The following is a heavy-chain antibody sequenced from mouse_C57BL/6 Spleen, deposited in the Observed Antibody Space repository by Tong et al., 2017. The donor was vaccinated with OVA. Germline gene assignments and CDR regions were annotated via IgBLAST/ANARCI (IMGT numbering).Heavy chain of an antibody. CDR2: ISSGGGST. V-gene: IGHV5-12-1*01. D-gene: IGHD3-1*01. Sequence: EVQLVESGGGLVKPGGSLKLSCAASGFAFSSYDMSWVRQTPEKRLEWVAYISSGGGSTYYPDTVKGRFTISRDNAKNTLYLQMSSLKSEDTAMYYCARHGGLLYFDYWGQGTTLTVSS. CDR1: GFAFSSYD. CDR3: ARHGGLLYFDY. J-gene: IGHJ2*01.